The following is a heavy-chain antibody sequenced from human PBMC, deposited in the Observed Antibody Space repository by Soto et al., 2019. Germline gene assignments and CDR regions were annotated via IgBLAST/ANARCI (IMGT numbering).Heavy chain of an antibody. D-gene: IGHD2-21*02. CDR3: ARHETLPIVVVTAIPVAFDP. J-gene: IGHJ5*02. CDR1: GGSISSSSYY. V-gene: IGHV4-39*01. CDR2: IYYSGST. Sequence: QLQLQESGPGLVKPSETLSLTCTVSGGSISSSSYYWGWIRQPPGKGLEWIGSIYYSGSTYYNPSLKSRVTISVDTSKNQFSLKLSSVTAADTAVYYCARHETLPIVVVTAIPVAFDPWGQGTLVTVSS.